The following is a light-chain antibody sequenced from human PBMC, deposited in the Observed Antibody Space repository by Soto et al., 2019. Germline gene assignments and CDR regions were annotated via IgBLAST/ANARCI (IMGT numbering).Light chain of an antibody. J-gene: IGLJ1*01. CDR2: RNN. Sequence: QPVLTQPPSASGTPGQRVTISCSGSSSNIGSNYVYWYQQLPGTAPKLLIYRNNQRPSGVPDRFSGSKSGTSASLAISGLRSEDEADYHCAAWDDSLSGYVFGTGTKVTVL. CDR1: SSNIGSNY. CDR3: AAWDDSLSGYV. V-gene: IGLV1-47*01.